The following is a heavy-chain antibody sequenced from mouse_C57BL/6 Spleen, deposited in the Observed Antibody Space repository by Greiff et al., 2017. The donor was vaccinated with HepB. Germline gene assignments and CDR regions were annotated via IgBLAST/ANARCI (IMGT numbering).Heavy chain of an antibody. CDR2: ISSGGDYI. CDR3: TAIYYDYLYYFDY. Sequence: DVQLQESGEGLVKPGGSLKLSCAASGFTFSSYAMSWVRQTPEKRLEWVAYISSGGDYIYYADTVKGRFTISRDNARNTLYLQMSSLKSEDTAMYYCTAIYYDYLYYFDYWGQGTTLTVSS. D-gene: IGHD2-4*01. V-gene: IGHV5-9-1*02. J-gene: IGHJ2*01. CDR1: GFTFSSYA.